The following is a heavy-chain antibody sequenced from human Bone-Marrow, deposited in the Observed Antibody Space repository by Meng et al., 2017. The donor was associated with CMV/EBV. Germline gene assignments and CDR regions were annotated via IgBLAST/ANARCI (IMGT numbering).Heavy chain of an antibody. D-gene: IGHD3-10*01. Sequence: GESLKISCAASGFTFSSYSMNWVRQAPGKGLEWVSSISSSSSYIYYADSVKGRFTISRDNAKNSLYLQMNSLRAEDTAVYYCARDRGRGLDYWGQGTRVTVSS. CDR3: ARDRGRGLDY. CDR1: GFTFSSYS. J-gene: IGHJ4*02. V-gene: IGHV3-21*04. CDR2: ISSSSSYI.